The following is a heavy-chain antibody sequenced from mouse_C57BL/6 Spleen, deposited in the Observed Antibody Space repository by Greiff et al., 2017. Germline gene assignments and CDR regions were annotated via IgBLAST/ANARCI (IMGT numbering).Heavy chain of an antibody. CDR3: AREGIFDYYGSRDAMDY. Sequence: VQLQQSGAELVRPGSSVKLSCKASGYTFTSYWMHWVKQRPIQGLEWIGNIDPSDSETHYNQKFKDKATLTVDKSSSTAYMQLSSLTSEDSAVYYCAREGIFDYYGSRDAMDYWGQGTSVTVSS. J-gene: IGHJ4*01. CDR1: GYTFTSYW. CDR2: IDPSDSET. V-gene: IGHV1-52*01. D-gene: IGHD1-1*01.